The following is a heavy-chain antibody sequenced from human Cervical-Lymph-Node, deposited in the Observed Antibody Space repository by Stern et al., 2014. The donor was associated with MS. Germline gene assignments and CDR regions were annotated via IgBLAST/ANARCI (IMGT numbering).Heavy chain of an antibody. CDR2: ISSSSSYI. J-gene: IGHJ4*02. Sequence: EVQLVESGGGLVKPGGSLRLSCAASGFTFSSYSMNWVRQAPGKGLEWVSSISSSSSYIYYADSVKGRFTISRDNAKNSLYLQMNSLRAEDTAVYYCARDDGSSWPFDYWGQGTLVTVSS. CDR1: GFTFSSYS. CDR3: ARDDGSSWPFDY. V-gene: IGHV3-21*01. D-gene: IGHD6-13*01.